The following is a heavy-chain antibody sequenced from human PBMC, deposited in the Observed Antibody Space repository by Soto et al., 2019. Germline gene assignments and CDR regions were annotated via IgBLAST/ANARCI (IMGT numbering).Heavy chain of an antibody. Sequence: ASVKVSCKASGYTFSSYGISWVRQAPGQGLEWMGWISGYNGKTNYAQKVQDRVTMTTDTSTSTVYMELRSLRSDDTAVYYCAASPSGWQNYYYGAMDVWGQGTTVTVSS. V-gene: IGHV1-18*01. J-gene: IGHJ6*02. CDR2: ISGYNGKT. CDR3: AASPSGWQNYYYGAMDV. CDR1: GYTFSSYG. D-gene: IGHD6-19*01.